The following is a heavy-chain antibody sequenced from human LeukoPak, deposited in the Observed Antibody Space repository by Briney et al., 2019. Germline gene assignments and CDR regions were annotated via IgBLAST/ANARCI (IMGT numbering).Heavy chain of an antibody. D-gene: IGHD3-3*01. J-gene: IGHJ5*02. CDR1: GFTVSSNY. CDR3: ARDRITIFGGGEGFDP. Sequence: GGSLRLSCAASGFTVSSNYMSWVRQAPGKGLEXXXXIYSGGSTYYADSVKGRFTISRDNSKNTLYLQMNSLRAEDTAVYYCARDRITIFGGGEGFDPWGQGTLVTVSS. V-gene: IGHV3-66*01. CDR2: IYSGGST.